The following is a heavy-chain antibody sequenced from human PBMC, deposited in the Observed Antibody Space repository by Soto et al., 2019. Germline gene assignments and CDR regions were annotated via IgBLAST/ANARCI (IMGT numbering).Heavy chain of an antibody. CDR1: GYTFTSYG. CDR3: ARASVVVITSAPYYFDS. CDR2: ISAYNGNT. V-gene: IGHV1-18*04. Sequence: ASVKVSCKASGYTFTSYGISWVRQAPGQGLEWMGWISAYNGNTNYAQKLQGRVTMTTDTSTSTAYMELRSLRSDDTAVYYCARASVVVITSAPYYFDSWGQGTLVTVSS. J-gene: IGHJ4*02. D-gene: IGHD3-22*01.